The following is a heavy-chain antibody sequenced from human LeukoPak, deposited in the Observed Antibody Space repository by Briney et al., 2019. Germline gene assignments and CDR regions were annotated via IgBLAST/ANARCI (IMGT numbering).Heavy chain of an antibody. CDR3: ARGATGTTFDY. V-gene: IGHV3-74*01. Sequence: GGSLRLSCAASGFTFSTYWMHWVRQAPGKGLVWVSRINSDGTDTSYADSVKARFTISRDNAKSTLYLQMNSLRAEDTALYYCARGATGTTFDYWGQGTLVTVSS. CDR2: INSDGTDT. CDR1: GFTFSTYW. D-gene: IGHD1-1*01. J-gene: IGHJ4*02.